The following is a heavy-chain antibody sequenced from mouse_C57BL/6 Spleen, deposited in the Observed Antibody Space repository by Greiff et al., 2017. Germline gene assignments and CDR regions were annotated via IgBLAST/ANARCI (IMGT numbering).Heavy chain of an antibody. CDR2: ISTGGGST. D-gene: IGHD2-3*01. V-gene: IGHV5-12*01. J-gene: IGHJ4*01. Sequence: EVMLVESGGGLVQPGGSLKLSCAASGFTFSDYYMYWVRQTPEKRLEWVAYISTGGGSTYYPDTVKGSFTISRDNAKNTLYLQMSRLKSEDTAMYYCARQGYDGMRYYAMDYWGQGTSVTVSS. CDR3: ARQGYDGMRYYAMDY. CDR1: GFTFSDYY.